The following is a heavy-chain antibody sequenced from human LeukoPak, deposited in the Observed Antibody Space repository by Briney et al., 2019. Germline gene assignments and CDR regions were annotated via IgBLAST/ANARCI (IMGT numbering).Heavy chain of an antibody. V-gene: IGHV1-2*02. CDR1: GYTFTGYY. CDR3: ARIEMYYDSSGNYSP. Sequence: ASVKVSCKASGYTFTGYYMHWVRQAPGQGLEWMGWINPNSGGTNYAQKFQGRVTMTRDTSISTAYMELSRLRSDDTAVYYCARIEMYYDSSGNYSPWGQGTLVTVSS. J-gene: IGHJ5*02. CDR2: INPNSGGT. D-gene: IGHD3-22*01.